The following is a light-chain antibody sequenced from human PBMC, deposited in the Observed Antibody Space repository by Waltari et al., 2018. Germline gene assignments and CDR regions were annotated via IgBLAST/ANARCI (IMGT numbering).Light chain of an antibody. CDR2: RVS. Sequence: DIVMTQTPLSLPVTPGEPASISCRSSQSLLHSNGNTYLYWYLQKPGQPPRLLIYRVSNRFSVVPDRFSGSGSGTDFTLKISRVEAEDVGVYYCMQALQTPFTFGPGTKLDIK. V-gene: IGKV2-29*02. CDR3: MQALQTPFT. J-gene: IGKJ3*01. CDR1: QSLLHSNGNTY.